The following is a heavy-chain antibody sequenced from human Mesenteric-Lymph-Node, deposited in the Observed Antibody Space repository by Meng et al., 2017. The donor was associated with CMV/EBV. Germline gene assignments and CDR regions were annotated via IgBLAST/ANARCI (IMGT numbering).Heavy chain of an antibody. CDR2: ISSSGSTI. D-gene: IGHD1-26*01. J-gene: IGHJ6*02. CDR3: AREIGGSYSYLGMDV. CDR1: GFTFSDYY. V-gene: IGHV3-11*04. Sequence: GGSLRLSCAASGFTFSDYYMSWIRQAPGKGLEWVSYISSSGSTIYYADSVKGRFTISRDSAKNSPYLQMNSLRAEDTAVYYCAREIGGSYSYLGMDVWGQGTTVTVSS.